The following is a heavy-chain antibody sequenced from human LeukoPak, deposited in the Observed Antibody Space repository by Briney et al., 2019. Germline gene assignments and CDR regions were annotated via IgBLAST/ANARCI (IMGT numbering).Heavy chain of an antibody. CDR3: AKDPVGPSTTGYFYGMEV. D-gene: IGHD1-26*01. J-gene: IGHJ6*02. CDR1: GFTFSNYA. V-gene: IGHV3-23*01. Sequence: PGGSLRLSCAASGFTFSNYAMTWVRQAPGKGLEWVSAISASGLTTYYADSVKGRFTISRDSSKNTLYLQMNILRAEDTAVYYCAKDPVGPSTTGYFYGMEVWGQGTTVTVSS. CDR2: ISASGLTT.